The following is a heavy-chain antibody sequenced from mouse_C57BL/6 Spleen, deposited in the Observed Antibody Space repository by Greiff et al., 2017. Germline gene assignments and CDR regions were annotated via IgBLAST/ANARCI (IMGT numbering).Heavy chain of an antibody. CDR2: IYPSDSET. V-gene: IGHV1-61*01. J-gene: IGHJ3*01. Sequence: QVQLQQPGAELVRPGSSVKLSCKASGYTFTSYWMDWVKQRPGQGLEWIGNIYPSDSETHYNQKFKDKATLTVDKSSSTAYMQLSSLTSEDSAVYYCARALGSGYGWFAYWGQGTLVTVSA. CDR1: GYTFTSYW. D-gene: IGHD3-2*02. CDR3: ARALGSGYGWFAY.